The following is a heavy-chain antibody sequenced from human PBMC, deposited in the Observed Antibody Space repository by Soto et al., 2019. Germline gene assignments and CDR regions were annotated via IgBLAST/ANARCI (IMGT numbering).Heavy chain of an antibody. CDR2: VFPSGNT. V-gene: IGHV4-38-2*01. D-gene: IGHD2-2*01. J-gene: IGHJ5*02. Sequence: RSLTFAVSGXSVIGDFYWGWIRQSPGKGLEWIGSVFPSGNTYYNPSFKSRVAIATDTAKNQVSLQVTSVTDADTALYYCVAYTASRNWFDPWGQGTLVTVSS. CDR1: GXSVIGDFY. CDR3: VAYTASRNWFDP.